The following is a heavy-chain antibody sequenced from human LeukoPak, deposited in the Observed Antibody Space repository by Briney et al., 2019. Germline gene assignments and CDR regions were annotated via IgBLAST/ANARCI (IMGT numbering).Heavy chain of an antibody. J-gene: IGHJ6*03. D-gene: IGHD3-3*01. V-gene: IGHV3-7*01. Sequence: PGGSLRLSCAASGFTFSSYWMSWVRQAPGKGLEWVANIKQDGSEKYYVDSVKGRFTISRDNAKNSLYLQMNSLRAEDTAVYYCAREGGYYDFWSGYYTGSRYYYYMDVWGKGTTVTVSS. CDR3: AREGGYYDFWSGYYTGSRYYYYMDV. CDR2: IKQDGSEK. CDR1: GFTFSSYW.